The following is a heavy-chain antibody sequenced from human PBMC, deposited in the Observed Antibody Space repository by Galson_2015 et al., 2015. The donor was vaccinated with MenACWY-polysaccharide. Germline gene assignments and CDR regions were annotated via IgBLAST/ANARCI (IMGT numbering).Heavy chain of an antibody. CDR3: ATAPSLHVGQH. CDR2: IKQDGSEK. CDR1: GFAFSTYW. J-gene: IGHJ1*01. V-gene: IGHV3-7*01. Sequence: SLRLSCAASGFAFSTYWMTWVRQAPGKGLEWVANIKQDGSEKYYVDSVKGRFTISSDNAENSLYLQMNSLRAEDTAVYYCATAPSLHVGQHWGQGTLVIVSS. D-gene: IGHD5-24*01.